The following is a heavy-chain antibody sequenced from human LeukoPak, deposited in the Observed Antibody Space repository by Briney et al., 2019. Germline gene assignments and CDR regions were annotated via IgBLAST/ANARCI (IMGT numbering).Heavy chain of an antibody. J-gene: IGHJ6*02. Sequence: GRSLRLSCAASGFTFSSYGMHWVRQAPGKGLEWAAVIWYDGSNKYYADSVKGRFTISRDNSKNTLYLQMNSLRAEDTAVYYCARDRCSSTSCYGEIYYYYGMDVGGQGTTVTVSS. V-gene: IGHV3-33*01. CDR3: ARDRCSSTSCYGEIYYYYGMDV. D-gene: IGHD2-2*01. CDR1: GFTFSSYG. CDR2: IWYDGSNK.